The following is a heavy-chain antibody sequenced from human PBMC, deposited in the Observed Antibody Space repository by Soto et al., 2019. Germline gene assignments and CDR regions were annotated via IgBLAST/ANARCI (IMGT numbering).Heavy chain of an antibody. V-gene: IGHV3-33*01. J-gene: IGHJ6*03. Sequence: GESLKISCAASGFTFSSYGMHWVRQAPGKGLEWVAVIWYDGSNKYYADSVKGRFTISRDNSKNTLYLQMNSLRAEDTAVYYCARDSMGYTYYYGSGSYTPNYYMDVWGKGTTVTVSS. CDR1: GFTFSSYG. D-gene: IGHD3-10*01. CDR2: IWYDGSNK. CDR3: ARDSMGYTYYYGSGSYTPNYYMDV.